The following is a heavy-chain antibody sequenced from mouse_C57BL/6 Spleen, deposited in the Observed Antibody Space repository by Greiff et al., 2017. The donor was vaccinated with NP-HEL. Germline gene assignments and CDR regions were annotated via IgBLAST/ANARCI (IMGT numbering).Heavy chain of an antibody. Sequence: VQLQESGAELVKPGASVKISCKASGYAFSSYWMNWVKQRPGKGLEWIGQIYPGDGDTNYNGKFKGKATLTADKSSSTAYMQLSSLTSEDSAVYFCARIPYYYGSVYWYFDVWGTGTTVTVSS. CDR1: GYAFSSYW. CDR2: IYPGDGDT. V-gene: IGHV1-80*01. CDR3: ARIPYYYGSVYWYFDV. J-gene: IGHJ1*03. D-gene: IGHD1-1*01.